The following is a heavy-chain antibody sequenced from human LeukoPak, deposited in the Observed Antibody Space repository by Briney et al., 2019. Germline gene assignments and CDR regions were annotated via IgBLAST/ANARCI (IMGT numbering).Heavy chain of an antibody. CDR3: ARENYYNTSGVTDY. J-gene: IGHJ4*02. Sequence: SETLSLTCTVSGGSISSGDYYWSWIRQPPGKGLEWIGYIYYSGSTYYNPSLKSRVTISVDTSKNQFSLKLSSVTAADTAVYYCARENYYNTSGVTDYWGQGTLVTVSS. V-gene: IGHV4-30-4*08. CDR1: GGSISSGDYY. D-gene: IGHD3-22*01. CDR2: IYYSGST.